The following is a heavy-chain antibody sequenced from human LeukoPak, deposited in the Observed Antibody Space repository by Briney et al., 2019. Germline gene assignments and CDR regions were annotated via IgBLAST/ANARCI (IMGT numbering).Heavy chain of an antibody. J-gene: IGHJ4*02. CDR2: IWSDSTNK. V-gene: IGHV3-33*01. CDR3: ARGVGYDILTGYISLGFDY. Sequence: PGRSLRLSCAASGFTFSTYAMHWVRQAPGKGLEWVAVIWSDSTNKYYADSVKGRFTISRDNAKNSLYLQMNSLRAGDTAVYYCARGVGYDILTGYISLGFDYWGQGTLVTVSS. D-gene: IGHD3-9*01. CDR1: GFTFSTYA.